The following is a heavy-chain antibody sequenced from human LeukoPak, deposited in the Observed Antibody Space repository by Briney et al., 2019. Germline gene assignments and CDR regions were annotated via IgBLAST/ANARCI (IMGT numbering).Heavy chain of an antibody. CDR2: ISYDGSNI. CDR1: GFTFSSYG. V-gene: IGHV3-30*18. D-gene: IGHD5-24*01. CDR3: AKAFNYFYFDY. J-gene: IGHJ4*02. Sequence: PGGSLRLSCAASGFTFSSYGMHWVRQAPGEGLEWVTIISYDGSNIYYVDSVKGRFTISRDNSKNTLYLQMNSLRAEDAAVYYCAKAFNYFYFDYWGQGTLVTVSS.